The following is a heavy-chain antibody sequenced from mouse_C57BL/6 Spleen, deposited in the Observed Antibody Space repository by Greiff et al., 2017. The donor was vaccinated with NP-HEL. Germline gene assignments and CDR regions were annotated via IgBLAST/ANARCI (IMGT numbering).Heavy chain of an antibody. CDR1: GYTFTSYW. V-gene: IGHV1-52*01. D-gene: IGHD1-1*01. Sequence: QVQLQQPGAELVRPGSTVKLSCKASGYTFTSYWMHWVKQRPIQGLEWIGNIDPSDSETHYNQKFKDKATLTVDKSSSTAYMQRSSLTSEDSAVYYCARFGVVEPGYFDVWGTGTTVTVSS. J-gene: IGHJ1*03. CDR2: IDPSDSET. CDR3: ARFGVVEPGYFDV.